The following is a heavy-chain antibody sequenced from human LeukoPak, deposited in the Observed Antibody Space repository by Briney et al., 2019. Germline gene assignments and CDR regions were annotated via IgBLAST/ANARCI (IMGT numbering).Heavy chain of an antibody. CDR2: ISGSGGST. V-gene: IGHV3-23*01. Sequence: PGGSLRLSCAASGFTFSSYAMSWVCQAPGKGLEWVSAISGSGGSTYYADSVKGRFTISRDNSKNTLYLQMNSLRAEDTAVYYCAKDAEEYDFWSGYCTPYYFDYWGQGTLVTVSS. CDR3: AKDAEEYDFWSGYCTPYYFDY. J-gene: IGHJ4*02. CDR1: GFTFSSYA. D-gene: IGHD3-3*01.